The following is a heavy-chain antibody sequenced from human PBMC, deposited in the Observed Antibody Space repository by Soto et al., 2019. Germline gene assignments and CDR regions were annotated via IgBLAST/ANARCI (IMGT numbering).Heavy chain of an antibody. CDR1: RGSFSGYY. CDR3: ARCFGVVTARMGFDY. V-gene: IGHV4-34*01. CDR2: INHSGRN. Sequence: QVQLQQRGAGLLKPSETVSLTCAVYRGSFSGYYWSWFRQPPAEALEWIGVINHSGRNNYNPSLKDPVTLSVDTSKNQFSLKLSSVAAADTAVYYCARCFGVVTARMGFDYCGQGPLVSVSS. J-gene: IGHJ4*02. D-gene: IGHD2-21*02.